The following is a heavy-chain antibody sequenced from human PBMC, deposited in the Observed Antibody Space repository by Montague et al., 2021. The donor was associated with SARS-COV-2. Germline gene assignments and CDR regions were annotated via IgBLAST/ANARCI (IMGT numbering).Heavy chain of an antibody. CDR1: GDSVSSNSAA. Sequence: CAISGDSVSSNSAAWNWIRQSPSIGLEWLGRTYYRSKWYNDYALSVKSRITINPDTSKNHFSLQPNSVTPEDTAIYYCARGVYYYDSGYYSFDYWGQGTLVTVSS. V-gene: IGHV6-1*01. CDR3: ARGVYYYDSGYYSFDY. D-gene: IGHD3-22*01. J-gene: IGHJ4*02. CDR2: TYYRSKWYN.